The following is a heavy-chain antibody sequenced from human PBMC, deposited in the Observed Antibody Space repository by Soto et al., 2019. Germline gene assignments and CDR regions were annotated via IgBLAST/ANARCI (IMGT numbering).Heavy chain of an antibody. D-gene: IGHD5-18*01. V-gene: IGHV1-69*01. CDR2: IIPVCGTV. CDR1: GGTLSSYV. Sequence: QVQLVQSGAEGKKPGSSVKVSCKASGGTLSSYVISWVRQAPGQGLEWMGVIIPVCGTVNYAQKFQGRVTITADESTTTAYMELMSLRSEDAAVYYCARAQRIQLWASGMDVWGQGTTVTVSS. CDR3: ARAQRIQLWASGMDV. J-gene: IGHJ6*02.